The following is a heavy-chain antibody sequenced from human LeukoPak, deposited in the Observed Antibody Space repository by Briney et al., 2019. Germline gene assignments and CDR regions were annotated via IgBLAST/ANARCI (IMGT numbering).Heavy chain of an antibody. V-gene: IGHV4-34*01. CDR2: INHSGST. CDR3: ASPRHHWRYFDY. Sequence: SETLSLTCAVYGGSFSGYYWSWIRQPPGKGLEWIGEINHSGSTNYNPSLKSRVTISVDTSKNQFPLKLSSVTAADTAVYYCASPRHHWRYFDYWGQGTLVTVSS. CDR1: GGSFSGYY. J-gene: IGHJ4*02.